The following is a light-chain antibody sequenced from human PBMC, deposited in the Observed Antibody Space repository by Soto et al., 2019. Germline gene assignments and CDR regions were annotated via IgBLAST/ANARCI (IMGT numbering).Light chain of an antibody. CDR1: SSDVGGYNY. V-gene: IGLV2-11*01. J-gene: IGLJ1*01. CDR3: CSYAGLYKGV. CDR2: DVS. Sequence: HSVLTQPRSVSGSPGQSVTISCTGTSSDVGGYNYVSWYQQHPGKAPKLMIYDVSKRPSGVPDRFSGSKSGNTASLTISGLQAEDAADYFCCSYAGLYKGVLGTGTKVTVL.